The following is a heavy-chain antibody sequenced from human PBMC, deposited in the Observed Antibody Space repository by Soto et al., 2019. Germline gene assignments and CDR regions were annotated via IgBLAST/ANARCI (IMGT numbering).Heavy chain of an antibody. D-gene: IGHD3-22*01. V-gene: IGHV4-30-4*01. CDR2: IYYSGST. CDR3: ARDNYYDSSGPGIRSYYFDY. J-gene: IGHJ4*02. Sequence: SETLSLTCTVSGGSISSGDYYWSWIRQPPGKGLEWIGYIYYSGSTYYNPSLKSRVTISVDTSKNQFSLKLSSVTAADTAEYYCARDNYYDSSGPGIRSYYFDYWGQGTLVTVSS. CDR1: GGSISSGDYY.